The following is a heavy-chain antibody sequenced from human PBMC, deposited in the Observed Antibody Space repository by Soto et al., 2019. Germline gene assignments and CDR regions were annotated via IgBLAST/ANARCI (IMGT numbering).Heavy chain of an antibody. Sequence: GGSLRLSCAASGFTFSSYAMHWVRQAPGKGLEWVAVISYDGSNKYYADSVKGRFTISRDNSKNTLYLQMNSLRAEDTAVYYCARDLAYFGGDCYSYLSPYYYYGMDVWGQGTTVTVSS. V-gene: IGHV3-30-3*01. CDR3: ARDLAYFGGDCYSYLSPYYYYGMDV. D-gene: IGHD2-21*02. J-gene: IGHJ6*02. CDR1: GFTFSSYA. CDR2: ISYDGSNK.